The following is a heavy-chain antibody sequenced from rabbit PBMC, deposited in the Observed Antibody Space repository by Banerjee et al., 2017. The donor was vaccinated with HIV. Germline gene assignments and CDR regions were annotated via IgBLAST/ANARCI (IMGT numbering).Heavy chain of an antibody. CDR1: GFTLSSYW. J-gene: IGHJ4*01. CDR2: IYTGSSGRT. CDR3: ARDRAVSESKL. V-gene: IGHV1S45*01. D-gene: IGHD1-1*01. Sequence: QQQLEESGGGLVKPGGTLTLTCKASGFTLSSYWVFWVRQAPGKGLEWIACIYTGSSGRTYYANWAKGRVTISKTSSTTVTLQMTSLTAADTATYFCARDRAVSESKLWGPGTLVTVS.